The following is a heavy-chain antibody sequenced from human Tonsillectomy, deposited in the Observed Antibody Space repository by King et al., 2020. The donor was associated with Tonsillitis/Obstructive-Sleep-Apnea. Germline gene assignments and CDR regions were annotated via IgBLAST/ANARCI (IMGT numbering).Heavy chain of an antibody. CDR3: AREITNDALDI. CDR2: IDHSGST. D-gene: IGHD3-3*01. CDR1: GGSFSGYY. Sequence: VQLQQWGTELLKPSETLSLTCAVYGGSFSGYYWSWIRQPPGKGLEWIGEIDHSGSTNYNPSLKSLVTISVDTPKNQFSLKLSSVTAADTAVYYCAREITNDALDIWGQGTMVTVSS. V-gene: IGHV4-34*01. J-gene: IGHJ3*02.